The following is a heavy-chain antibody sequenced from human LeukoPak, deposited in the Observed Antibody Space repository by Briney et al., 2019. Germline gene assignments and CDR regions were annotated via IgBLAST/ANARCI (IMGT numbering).Heavy chain of an antibody. D-gene: IGHD3-9*01. V-gene: IGHV3-48*03. Sequence: GGSLRLSCAASGFTFSSYEMNWVRQAPGKGLEWVSYISSSGSTIYYADSVKGRFTISRDNAKNSLYLQMNSLRAEDTAVYYCARVNGARAKLRYFDWLSQGDTRIDYWGQGTLVTVSS. CDR2: ISSSGSTI. CDR1: GFTFSSYE. CDR3: ARVNGARAKLRYFDWLSQGDTRIDY. J-gene: IGHJ4*02.